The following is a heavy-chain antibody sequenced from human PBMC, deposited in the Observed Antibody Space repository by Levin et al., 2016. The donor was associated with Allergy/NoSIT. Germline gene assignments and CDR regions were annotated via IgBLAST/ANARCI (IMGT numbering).Heavy chain of an antibody. CDR2: IYYSGST. J-gene: IGHJ1*01. CDR3: ARGYGLIVPVH. CDR1: GGSISSYY. D-gene: IGHD2-8*02. V-gene: IGHV4-59*01. Sequence: SETLSLTCTVSGGSISSYYWSWIRQPPGKGLEWIGYIYYSGSTNYNPSLKSRVTISVDTSKNQFSLKLRSVTAADTAVYYCARGYGLIVPVHWGQGTLVTVSS.